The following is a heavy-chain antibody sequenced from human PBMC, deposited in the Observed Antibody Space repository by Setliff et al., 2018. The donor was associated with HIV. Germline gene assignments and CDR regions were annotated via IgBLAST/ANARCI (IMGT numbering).Heavy chain of an antibody. CDR2: IWHDGSIK. D-gene: IGHD3-9*01. Sequence: GGSLRLSCAASGIMFSTYGMHWVRQAPGKGLEWVAVIWHDGSIKDYVDSVKGRFTISRDNSENTVDLQMNSLRVEDTAVYYCVRGPHWFNSDETADYWGQGTLVTVSS. V-gene: IGHV3-33*01. CDR3: VRGPHWFNSDETADY. CDR1: GIMFSTYG. J-gene: IGHJ4*02.